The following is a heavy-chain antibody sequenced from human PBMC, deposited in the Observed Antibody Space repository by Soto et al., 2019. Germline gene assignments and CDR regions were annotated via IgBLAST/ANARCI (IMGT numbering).Heavy chain of an antibody. CDR1: GDCISSSEW. CDR3: ARRGITAVRNYYFEH. V-gene: IGHV4-4*02. Sequence: QVQLKEAGQGLVTPSGTLSLNCKVSGDCISSSEWWSWVRQPPGKGLEWIAEIKHSGPTNYKPSLQSRVTITVDKSKNQISLMLSTVTAADTAVYFWARRGITAVRNYYFEHWGQRTLITVSS. J-gene: IGHJ4*02. D-gene: IGHD1-20*01. CDR2: IKHSGPT.